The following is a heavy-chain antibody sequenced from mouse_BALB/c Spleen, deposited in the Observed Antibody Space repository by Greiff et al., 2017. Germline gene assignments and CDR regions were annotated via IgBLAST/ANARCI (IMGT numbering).Heavy chain of an antibody. CDR1: GFTFSSYG. CDR3: ARHGRDDSWFAY. CDR2: ISSGGSYT. D-gene: IGHD2-4*01. Sequence: EVQVVESGGDLVKPGGSLKLSCAASGFTFSSYGMSWVRQTPDKRLEWVATISSGGSYTYYPDSVKGRFTISRDNAKNTLYLQMSSLKSEDTAMYYCARHGRDDSWFAYWGQGTLVTVSA. J-gene: IGHJ3*01. V-gene: IGHV5-6*01.